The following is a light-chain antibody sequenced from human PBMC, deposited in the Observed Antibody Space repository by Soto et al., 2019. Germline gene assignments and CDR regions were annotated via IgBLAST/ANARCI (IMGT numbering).Light chain of an antibody. V-gene: IGKV3D-15*01. CDR3: QQYNIWPPIT. CDR2: GVS. Sequence: EIVMTQSPATLSVSPGESAILSCRASQSISSNLAWYQQKPGQAPRRLIYGVSTRATGIPARFSGSGSGTEFTLTISSVQSEDFAVYYCQQYNIWPPITFGQGTRLEI. CDR1: QSISSN. J-gene: IGKJ5*01.